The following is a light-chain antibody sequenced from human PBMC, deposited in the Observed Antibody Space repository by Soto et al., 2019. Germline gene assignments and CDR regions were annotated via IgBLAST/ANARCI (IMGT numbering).Light chain of an antibody. Sequence: QLVLTQSSSASASLGSSVKLTCNLSSGHSSNIIAWHQQQPGKAPRYLMKLEGSGSYNKGSGVPDRFSGSSSGADRYLTISNLQFEDEADYYCETWDSNTRVFGGGTKLTVL. CDR3: ETWDSNTRV. V-gene: IGLV4-60*02. CDR1: SGHSSNI. J-gene: IGLJ3*02. CDR2: LEGSGSY.